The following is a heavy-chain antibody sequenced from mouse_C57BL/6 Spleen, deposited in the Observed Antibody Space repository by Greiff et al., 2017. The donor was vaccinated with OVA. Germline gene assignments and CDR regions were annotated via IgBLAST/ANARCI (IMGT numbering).Heavy chain of an antibody. Sequence: EVMLVESGGDLVKPGGSLKLSCAASGFTFSSYGMSWVRQTPDKRLEWVATISSGGSYTYYPDSVKGRFTISRDNAKNTLYLQMSSLKSEDTAMYYFARQSSYFDYWGQGTTLTVSS. CDR1: GFTFSSYG. D-gene: IGHD1-3*01. J-gene: IGHJ2*01. CDR2: ISSGGSYT. CDR3: ARQSSYFDY. V-gene: IGHV5-6*01.